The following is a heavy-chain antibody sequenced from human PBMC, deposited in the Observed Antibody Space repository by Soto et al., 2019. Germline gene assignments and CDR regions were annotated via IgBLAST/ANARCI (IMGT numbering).Heavy chain of an antibody. J-gene: IGHJ6*02. CDR1: GYSFTSYW. D-gene: IGHD3-22*01. Sequence: GESLKISCKGSGYSFTSYWIGWVRQMPGKGLEWMGIIYPGDSDTRYSPSFQGQVTISADKSISTAYLQWSSLKASDTAMYYCARLYDSSGYYYDPYCFYYYGMDVWGQGTTVTVSS. CDR3: ARLYDSSGYYYDPYCFYYYGMDV. CDR2: IYPGDSDT. V-gene: IGHV5-51*01.